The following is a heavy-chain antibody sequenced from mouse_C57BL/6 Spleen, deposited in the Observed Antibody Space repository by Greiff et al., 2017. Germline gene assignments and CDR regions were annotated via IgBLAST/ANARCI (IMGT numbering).Heavy chain of an antibody. V-gene: IGHV1-76*01. Sequence: LVESGAELVRPGASVKLSCKASGYTFTDYYINWVKQRPGQGLEWIARIYPGSGNTYYNEKFKGKATLTAEKSSSTAYMQLSSLTSEDAAVYFCAVRGYWGQGTTLTVSS. J-gene: IGHJ2*01. CDR3: AVRGY. D-gene: IGHD2-1*01. CDR1: GYTFTDYY. CDR2: IYPGSGNT.